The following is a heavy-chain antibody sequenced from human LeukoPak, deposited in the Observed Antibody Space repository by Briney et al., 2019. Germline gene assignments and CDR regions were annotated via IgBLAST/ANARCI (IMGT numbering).Heavy chain of an antibody. CDR1: GFTFGDYA. D-gene: IGHD6-19*01. CDR2: IRSKAYGGTT. J-gene: IGHJ4*02. Sequence: GVLRLSCTASGFTFGDYAMSWFRQAPGKGLEWVGFIRSKAYGGTTEYAASVKGRFTISRDDSKSIAYLQMNSLKTEDTAVYYCTRSPRTRIAVAGTRIDYWGQGTLVTVSP. CDR3: TRSPRTRIAVAGTRIDY. V-gene: IGHV3-49*03.